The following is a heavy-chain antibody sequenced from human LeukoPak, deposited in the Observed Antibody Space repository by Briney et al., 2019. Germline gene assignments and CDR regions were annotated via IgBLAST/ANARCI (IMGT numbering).Heavy chain of an antibody. J-gene: IGHJ5*02. CDR3: ARDFRDYGGNFNWFDP. V-gene: IGHV1-3*01. D-gene: IGHD4-23*01. CDR2: INAGNGNT. CDR1: GYTFTSYA. Sequence: ASVKVSCKASGYTFTSYAMHWVRQAPGQRLEWMGWINAGNGNTKYSQKFQGRVTITRDTSACTAYMELSSLRSEDTAVYYCARDFRDYGGNFNWFDPWGQGTLVTVSS.